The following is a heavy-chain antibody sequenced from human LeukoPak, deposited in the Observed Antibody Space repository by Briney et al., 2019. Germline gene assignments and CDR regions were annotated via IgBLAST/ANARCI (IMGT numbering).Heavy chain of an antibody. CDR1: GGSIGSYY. CDR2: IYYSGST. V-gene: IGHV4-59*01. D-gene: IGHD2-21*01. CDR3: ARGVGRHISLAFDI. Sequence: SETLSLTCSVAGGSIGSYYWSWLRQSAGKGLEWIGYIYYSGSTNYNPSLKSRVTISVDTSKNQFSLKLSSVTAADTAVYYCARGVGRHISLAFDIWGQGTMVTVSS. J-gene: IGHJ3*02.